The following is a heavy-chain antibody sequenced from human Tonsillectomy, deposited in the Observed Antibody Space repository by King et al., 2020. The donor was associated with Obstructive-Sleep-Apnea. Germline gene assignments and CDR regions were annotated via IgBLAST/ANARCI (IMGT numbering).Heavy chain of an antibody. CDR2: IYYSGST. Sequence: QLQESGPGLVRPSQTLSLTCTVSGGSISSRDNYWSWIRPHPGKGLEWIGYIYYSGSTYYNPSLKSRITISIDTSKSQFSLRLPSVTAADTAIYYCARSEGLDTALAYFDYWGQGTLVTVSS. J-gene: IGHJ4*02. V-gene: IGHV4-31*03. CDR3: ARSEGLDTALAYFDY. D-gene: IGHD5-18*01. CDR1: GGSISSRDNY.